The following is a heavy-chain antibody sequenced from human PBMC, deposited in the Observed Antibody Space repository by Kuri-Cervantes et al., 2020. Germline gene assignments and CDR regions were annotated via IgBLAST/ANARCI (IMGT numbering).Heavy chain of an antibody. CDR3: AATGRHCSGGSCYSVWYFDL. Sequence: SVKVSCKASGGTFSSYAISWVRQAPGQGLEWMGGIIPIFGTANYAQKFQGRVTITTDESTSTAYMELSSLRSEDTAVYYCAATGRHCSGGSCYSVWYFDLWGRGTLVTVSS. V-gene: IGHV1-69*05. J-gene: IGHJ2*01. CDR2: IIPIFGTA. CDR1: GGTFSSYA. D-gene: IGHD2-15*01.